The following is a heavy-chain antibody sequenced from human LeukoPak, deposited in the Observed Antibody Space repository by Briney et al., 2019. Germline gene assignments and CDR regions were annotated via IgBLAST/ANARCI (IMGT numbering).Heavy chain of an antibody. D-gene: IGHD3-10*01. J-gene: IGHJ6*02. CDR1: GFTVTSNY. V-gene: IGHV3-53*01. Sequence: PGGSLRLSCAASGFTVTSNYMSWVRQAPGKGLEWVSVIYSGGSTYYADSVKGRFTISRDNSNNTLYLQMNSLRAEDTAVYYCARDSSDDGMDVWGQGTTVTVSS. CDR2: IYSGGST. CDR3: ARDSSDDGMDV.